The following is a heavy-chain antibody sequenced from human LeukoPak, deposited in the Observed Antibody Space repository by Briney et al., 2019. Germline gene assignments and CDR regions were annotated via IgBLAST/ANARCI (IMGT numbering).Heavy chain of an antibody. J-gene: IGHJ4*02. CDR3: AKDLSYTSGSSDY. Sequence: GGYLRLSCAASGFTFSAFAMTWVRQAPGKGLEWVSTITSDGDNTYSADSVKGRITFSRDNSKNTLSLQLRSLRAEDTAVYYCAKDLSYTSGSSDYWGQGTLVTVSS. CDR1: GFTFSAFA. D-gene: IGHD6-19*01. CDR2: ITSDGDNT. V-gene: IGHV3-23*01.